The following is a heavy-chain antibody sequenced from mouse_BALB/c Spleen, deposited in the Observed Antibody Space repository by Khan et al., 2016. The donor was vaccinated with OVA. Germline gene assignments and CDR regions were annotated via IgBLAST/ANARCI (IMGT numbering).Heavy chain of an antibody. Sequence: EVELVESGEGLVKPGGSLKLSCAASGFTFSTYGMSWVRQTPDRRLEWVATISSGGSYTYYPDNVKGRFTISRDNANNTLYLQMRSLKSADTAMYYCARLAYYYNSEGFAYWGQGTLVTVSA. CDR1: GFTFSTYG. CDR2: ISSGGSYT. CDR3: ARLAYYYNSEGFAY. V-gene: IGHV5-6*01. D-gene: IGHD1-1*01. J-gene: IGHJ3*01.